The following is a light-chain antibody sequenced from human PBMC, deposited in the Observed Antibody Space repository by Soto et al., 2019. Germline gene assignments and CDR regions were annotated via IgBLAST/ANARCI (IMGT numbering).Light chain of an antibody. CDR3: LKDYNYPRT. Sequence: IQMTQSPSSLSASVGDRVTITCRASQGIRNDLGWYQQKPGKAPKLLIYAASSLQSGVTSRFSGSGSGTDFTLTIRSMQPEDFATYYCLKDYNYPRTFGQGNKVDI. V-gene: IGKV1-6*01. CDR1: QGIRND. J-gene: IGKJ1*01. CDR2: AAS.